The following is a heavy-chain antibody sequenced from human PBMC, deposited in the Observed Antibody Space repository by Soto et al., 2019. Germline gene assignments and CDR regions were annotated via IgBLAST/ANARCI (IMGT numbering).Heavy chain of an antibody. V-gene: IGHV3-48*01. Sequence: GGSLRLSCAASGFTFGSYSMNWVRQAPGKGLEWVSFILSSSGVIYYADSVKGRFTISRDNAKNSLYLQMNSLRAEDTAVYYCARAEAKKATMVRGEKRYNWFDPWGQGTLVTVSS. CDR2: ILSSSGVI. CDR3: ARAEAKKATMVRGEKRYNWFDP. J-gene: IGHJ5*02. D-gene: IGHD3-10*01. CDR1: GFTFGSYS.